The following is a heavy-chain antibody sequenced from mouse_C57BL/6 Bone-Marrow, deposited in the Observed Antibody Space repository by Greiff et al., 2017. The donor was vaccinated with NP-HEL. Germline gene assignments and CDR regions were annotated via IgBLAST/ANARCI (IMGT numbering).Heavy chain of an antibody. V-gene: IGHV1-64*01. CDR2: IHPNSGST. CDR1: GYTFTSYW. J-gene: IGHJ4*01. CDR3: ARWPYSNYRGVFMDY. D-gene: IGHD2-5*01. Sequence: VQLQQPGAELVKPGASVKLSCKASGYTFTSYWMHWVKQRPGQGLEWIGMIHPNSGSTNYNEKFKSKATLTVDKSSSTAYMQLSSLTSEDSAVYYCARWPYSNYRGVFMDYWGQGTSVTVSS.